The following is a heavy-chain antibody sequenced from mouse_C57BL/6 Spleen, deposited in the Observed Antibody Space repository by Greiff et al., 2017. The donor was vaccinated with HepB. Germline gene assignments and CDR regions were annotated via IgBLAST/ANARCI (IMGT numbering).Heavy chain of an antibody. V-gene: IGHV3-6*01. Sequence: EVKLQESGPGLVKPSQSLSLTCSVTGYSITSGYYWNWIRQFPGNKLEWMGYISYDGSNNYNPSLKNRISITRDTSKNQFFLKLNSVTTEDTATYYCAREGDDYVPFAYWGQGTLVTVSA. J-gene: IGHJ3*01. D-gene: IGHD2-4*01. CDR1: GYSITSGYY. CDR2: ISYDGSN. CDR3: AREGDDYVPFAY.